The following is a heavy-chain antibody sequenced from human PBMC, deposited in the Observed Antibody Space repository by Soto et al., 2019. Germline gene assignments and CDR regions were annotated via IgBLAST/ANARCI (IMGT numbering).Heavy chain of an antibody. CDR3: AKEAXPLDDFDI. Sequence: PGGSLRLSCAASGFTFRSYGMHWVRQAPGKGLEWVAFMSYDGSKKYFADSVKGRFTISRDNSKNTLSLQMNSLRAEDTAVYYCAKEAXPLDDFDIPGQGTVLNVS. V-gene: IGHV3-30*18. CDR1: GFTFRSYG. J-gene: IGHJ3*02. CDR2: MSYDGSKK.